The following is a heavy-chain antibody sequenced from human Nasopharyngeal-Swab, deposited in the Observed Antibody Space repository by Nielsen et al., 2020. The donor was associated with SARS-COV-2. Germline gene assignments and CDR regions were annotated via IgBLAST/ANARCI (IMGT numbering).Heavy chain of an antibody. V-gene: IGHV4-59*01. D-gene: IGHD6-19*01. CDR1: GGSIGSYY. CDR3: VREGRYGSGWYYFDY. CDR2: VYYTRNT. J-gene: IGHJ4*02. Sequence: GSLRLSCTVSGGSIGSYYWSWVRQSPGQGLEWIGYVYYTRNTKYNPSLKSRVSISLDTSKNQFSLKMRSVTAADTAVYYCVREGRYGSGWYYFDYWGQGTLVTVSS.